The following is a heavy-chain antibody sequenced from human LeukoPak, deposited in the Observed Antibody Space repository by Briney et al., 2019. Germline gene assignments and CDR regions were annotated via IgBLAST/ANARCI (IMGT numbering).Heavy chain of an antibody. Sequence: GGSLRLSCAASGFTFDNYWMTWVRQAPGKGLEWVASMREDGGDSFYVDSVKGRFTISRDNSKNTLYLQMNGLRAEDTAVYYCARERYILVWGQGTLVTVSS. CDR2: MREDGGDS. CDR1: GFTFDNYW. J-gene: IGHJ4*02. CDR3: ARERYILV. V-gene: IGHV3-7*03. D-gene: IGHD5-24*01.